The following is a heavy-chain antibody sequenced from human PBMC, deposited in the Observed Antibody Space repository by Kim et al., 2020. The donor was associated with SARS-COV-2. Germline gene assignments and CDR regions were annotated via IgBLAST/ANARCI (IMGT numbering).Heavy chain of an antibody. CDR3: ARSSYIVVVTAVGGGPSYYFDY. Sequence: GGSLRLSCAASGFTFSDYYMSWIRQAPGKGLEWVSYISSSGSTIYYADSVKGRFTISRDNAKNSLYLQMNSLRAEDTAVYYCARSSYIVVVTAVGGGPSYYFDYWGQGTLVTVSS. J-gene: IGHJ4*02. CDR2: ISSSGSTI. D-gene: IGHD2-21*02. V-gene: IGHV3-11*04. CDR1: GFTFSDYY.